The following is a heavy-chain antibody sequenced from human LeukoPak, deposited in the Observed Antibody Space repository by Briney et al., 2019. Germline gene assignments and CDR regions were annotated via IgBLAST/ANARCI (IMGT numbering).Heavy chain of an antibody. CDR1: GGSFSGYY. V-gene: IGHV4-34*01. D-gene: IGHD2-2*01. CDR3: ARTYCTSSSCYRAAFDI. CDR2: INHSGST. J-gene: IGHJ3*02. Sequence: PSETLSLTCAVYGGSFSGYYWSWIRQPPGKGLEWIGEINHSGSTNYNPSLKSRVTISVDTSKNQFSLKLSSVTAADTAVYYCARTYCTSSSCYRAAFDIWGQGTMVTVSS.